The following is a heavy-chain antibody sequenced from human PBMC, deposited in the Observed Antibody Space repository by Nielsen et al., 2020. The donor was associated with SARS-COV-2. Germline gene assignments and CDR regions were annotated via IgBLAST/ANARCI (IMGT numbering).Heavy chain of an antibody. CDR1: GFTFSSYS. Sequence: GESLKISCAASGFTFSSYSMNWVRQAPGKGLEWVSSISSSSSYIYYADSVKGRFTISRDNAKNSLYLQMNSLRAEDTAVYYCARDRGLGIWGQGTMVTVSS. CDR3: ARDRGLGI. D-gene: IGHD3-10*01. V-gene: IGHV3-21*01. J-gene: IGHJ3*02. CDR2: ISSSSSYI.